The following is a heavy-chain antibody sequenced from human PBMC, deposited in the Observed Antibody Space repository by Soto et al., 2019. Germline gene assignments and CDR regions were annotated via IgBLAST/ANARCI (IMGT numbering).Heavy chain of an antibody. D-gene: IGHD6-13*01. CDR1: GYTFTSYG. Sequence: ASVRVSCKASGYTFTSYGIHWVRQVPGQRLEWMGWINAANGDTKYSPKFQGRVTITRDTSASTAYMELSSLRSEDTAVYYCVRRHVSATGIDWFDPWGQGTLVTVSS. CDR2: INAANGDT. CDR3: VRRHVSATGIDWFDP. J-gene: IGHJ5*02. V-gene: IGHV1-3*01.